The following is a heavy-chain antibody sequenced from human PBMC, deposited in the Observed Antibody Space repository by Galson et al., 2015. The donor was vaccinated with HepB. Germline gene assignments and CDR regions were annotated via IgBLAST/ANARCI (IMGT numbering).Heavy chain of an antibody. CDR2: IYHSGSP. CDR3: ARSVTGYMGSWFHRFFDL. Sequence: LSLTCNVSGYSINSGYYWGWIRQPPGQGLEWIGLIYHSGSPYYSPSLKSRVTISVDTSKNQVSLKVNSVTAADTAVYYCARSVTGYMGSWFHRFFDLWGRGTLVTVSS. V-gene: IGHV4-38-2*02. D-gene: IGHD6-13*01. J-gene: IGHJ2*01. CDR1: GYSINSGYY.